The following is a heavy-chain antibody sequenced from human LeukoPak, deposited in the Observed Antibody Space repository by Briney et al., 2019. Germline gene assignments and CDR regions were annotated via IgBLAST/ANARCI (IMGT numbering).Heavy chain of an antibody. CDR2: IFPDDSDT. D-gene: IGHD3-22*01. J-gene: IGHJ5*02. CDR3: ARLAYDDSSGYYYAWFDP. V-gene: IGHV5-51*01. CDR1: GDGFTSYW. Sequence: GESPKIFCKGSGDGFTSYWIGWGRHLPRKGLEGRGRIFPDDSDTSYSPSFQGQVTISADKSINTAYLQWSSLKAADTARYYCARLAYDDSSGYYYAWFDPWGQGTLVTVSS.